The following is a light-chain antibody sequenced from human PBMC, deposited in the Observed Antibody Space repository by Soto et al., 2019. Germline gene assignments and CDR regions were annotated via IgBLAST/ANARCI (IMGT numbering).Light chain of an antibody. CDR1: QSISSW. CDR3: QQYQSYSRT. CDR2: DAS. J-gene: IGKJ1*01. Sequence: DVHMTQSPSTLSASVGYRVTIVCRASQSISSWLAWYQQKKGKAPKLLIYDASSLESGVPSRFSGSGYGTEFNLTISSLKTDDFATYYCQQYQSYSRTFGQGTKVDIK. V-gene: IGKV1-5*02.